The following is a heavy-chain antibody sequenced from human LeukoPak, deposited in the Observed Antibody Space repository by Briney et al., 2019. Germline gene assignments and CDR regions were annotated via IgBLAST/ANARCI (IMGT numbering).Heavy chain of an antibody. J-gene: IGHJ6*04. Sequence: GGSLRLSCAASGFPFSGYTMHWVRQAPGKGLEWVSYISSSGSTIYYADSVKGRFTISRDNAKNSLYLQMNSLRAEDTAVYYCAELGITMIGGVWGKGTTVTISS. D-gene: IGHD3-10*02. CDR2: ISSSGSTI. V-gene: IGHV3-48*03. CDR1: GFPFSGYT. CDR3: AELGITMIGGV.